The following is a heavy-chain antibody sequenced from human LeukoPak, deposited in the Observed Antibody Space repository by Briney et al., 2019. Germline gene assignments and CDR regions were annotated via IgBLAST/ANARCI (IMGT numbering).Heavy chain of an antibody. CDR3: AREQLGLDAFDI. CDR1: GFTFDDYA. Sequence: AGGSLRLSCAASGFTFDDYAMHWVRQAPGKGLEWVSGISWNSGSIGYADSVKGRFTISRDNAKNSLFLQMNSLRAEDTAVYYCAREQLGLDAFDIWGQGTMVTVSS. J-gene: IGHJ3*02. V-gene: IGHV3-9*01. D-gene: IGHD1-1*01. CDR2: ISWNSGSI.